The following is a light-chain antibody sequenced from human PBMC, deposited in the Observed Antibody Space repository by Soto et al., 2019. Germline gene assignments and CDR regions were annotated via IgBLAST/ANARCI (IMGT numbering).Light chain of an antibody. Sequence: SYELTQPPSVSVAPGKTARITCGGNNIGSKSVHWYQQKPGQAPVLVIYYDSDRPSGIPERFSGSNSGNTATLTISRVEAGDEADYYCQVWDSSSDWGVFGGGTKVTVL. CDR3: QVWDSSSDWGV. J-gene: IGLJ2*01. CDR2: YDS. CDR1: NIGSKS. V-gene: IGLV3-21*04.